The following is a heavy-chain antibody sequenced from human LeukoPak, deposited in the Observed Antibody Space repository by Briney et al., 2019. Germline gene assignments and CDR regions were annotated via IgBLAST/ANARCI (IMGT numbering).Heavy chain of an antibody. CDR3: AREPYCGGDCLLDGAFDI. CDR1: GGSISSGTYS. J-gene: IGHJ3*02. V-gene: IGHV4-34*01. CDR2: INHSGST. D-gene: IGHD2-21*02. Sequence: PSETLSLTCAVSGGSISSGTYSWTWIRQPPGKGLEWIGEINHSGSTNYNPSLKSRVTISVDTSKNQFSLKLSSVTAADTAVYYCAREPYCGGDCLLDGAFDIWGQGTMVTVSS.